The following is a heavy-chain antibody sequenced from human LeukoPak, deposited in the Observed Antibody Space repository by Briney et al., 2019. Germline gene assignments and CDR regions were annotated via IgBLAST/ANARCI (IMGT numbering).Heavy chain of an antibody. J-gene: IGHJ6*02. CDR2: IYTSGST. Sequence: PSQTLSLTCTVSGGSISSGSYYWRWIRQPAGKGLEWIGRIYTSGSTNYNPSLKSRVTISVDTSKNQFSLKLSSVTAADTAVYYCARADGYYCYGMDVWGQGTTVTVSS. CDR1: GGSISSGSYY. D-gene: IGHD5-24*01. CDR3: ARADGYYCYGMDV. V-gene: IGHV4-61*02.